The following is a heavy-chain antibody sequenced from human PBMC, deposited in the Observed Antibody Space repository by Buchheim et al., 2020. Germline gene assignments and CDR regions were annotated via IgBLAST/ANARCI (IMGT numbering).Heavy chain of an antibody. CDR2: IYYSGST. J-gene: IGHJ4*02. D-gene: IGHD6-19*01. V-gene: IGHV4-39*01. CDR3: ARPSKPNRAVAGFDY. CDR1: GGSISSSSYY. Sequence: QLQLQESGPGLVKPSETLSLTCTVSGGSISSSSYYWGWIRQPPGKGLEWIGSIYYSGSTYYNPSLKSRVTISVDTSKNQFSLKLSSVTAADTAVYYCARPSKPNRAVAGFDYWDQGTL.